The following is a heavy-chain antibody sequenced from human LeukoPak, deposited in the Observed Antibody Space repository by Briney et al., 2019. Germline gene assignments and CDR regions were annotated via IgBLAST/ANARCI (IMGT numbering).Heavy chain of an antibody. D-gene: IGHD5-18*01. V-gene: IGHV3-66*02. CDR2: IYSGGST. CDR1: GFTVNNNF. J-gene: IGHJ4*02. CDR3: TREIRKTYRYYFDY. Sequence: GGSLRLSCAASGFTVNNNFMNWVRQAPGKGLEWVSVIYSGGSTYYADSVKGRFTASRDNSKNTLYLQMDSLRIEDTAVYYCTREIRKTYRYYFDYWGQGTLVTVSS.